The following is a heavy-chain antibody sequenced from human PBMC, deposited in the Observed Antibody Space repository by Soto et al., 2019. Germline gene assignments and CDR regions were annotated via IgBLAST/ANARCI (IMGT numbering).Heavy chain of an antibody. D-gene: IGHD5-18*01. J-gene: IGHJ4*02. Sequence: SETLSLTCAVYGGSFNGYFWTWIRQPPGRGLEWIGEINHSGTTNYNPSLKSRVTISVDTSKNQFFLKLSSVTAADTAVYYCARASNRRGNSYGTDFWAQGPLVTVSS. CDR3: ARASNRRGNSYGTDF. V-gene: IGHV4-34*01. CDR2: INHSGTT. CDR1: GGSFNGYF.